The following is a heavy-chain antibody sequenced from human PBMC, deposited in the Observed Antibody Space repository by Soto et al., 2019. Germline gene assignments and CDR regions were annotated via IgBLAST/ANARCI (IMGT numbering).Heavy chain of an antibody. Sequence: QVQLVESGGGVDQPGRSLRLSCAASGFTYSNYPMHWVRQAPGKGLEWVAIISYDESNKYYADSVKDRFTISRDNSKNTLYLQMNSLSTEDTAVYYCARERGALGFDYWGQGTLVTVSS. D-gene: IGHD7-27*01. J-gene: IGHJ4*02. CDR3: ARERGALGFDY. CDR1: GFTYSNYP. V-gene: IGHV3-30-3*01. CDR2: ISYDESNK.